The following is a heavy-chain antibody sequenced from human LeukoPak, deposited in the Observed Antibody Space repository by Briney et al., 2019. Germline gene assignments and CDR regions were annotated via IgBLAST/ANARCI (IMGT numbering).Heavy chain of an antibody. V-gene: IGHV4-30-2*01. J-gene: IGHJ3*02. CDR2: TYHSGST. CDR3: AAPQSGLERAFDI. Sequence: SQTLSLTCTVSGGSISSGGYYWSWIRQPPGKGLEWIGYTYHSGSTYYNPSLKSRVTISVDRSKNQFSLKLSSVTAADTAVYYCAAPQSGLERAFDIWGQGTMVTVSS. CDR1: GGSISSGGYY.